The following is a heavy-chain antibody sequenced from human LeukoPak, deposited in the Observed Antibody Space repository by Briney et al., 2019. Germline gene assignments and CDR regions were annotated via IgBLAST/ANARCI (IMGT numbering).Heavy chain of an antibody. CDR3: ERYYVFLQLSTYYYYMDV. D-gene: IGHD3/OR15-3a*01. Sequence: ASVKVCCKAAGYTFTGYYIYWVRGAPGQGLEWMGGINPSGGSTSNAQTFHGRVTMTRDMSTSTDYLELNSLRTEDTAVYYCERYYVFLQLSTYYYYMDVWGKRTTV. CDR1: GYTFTGYY. CDR2: INPSGGST. V-gene: IGHV1-46*01. J-gene: IGHJ6*03.